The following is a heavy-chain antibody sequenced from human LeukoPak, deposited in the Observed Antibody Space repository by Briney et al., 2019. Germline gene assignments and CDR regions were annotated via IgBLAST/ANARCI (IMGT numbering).Heavy chain of an antibody. J-gene: IGHJ6*03. CDR2: IIPIFGTA. V-gene: IGHV1-69*06. CDR3: ASMRSTVTTERDYYYYMDV. CDR1: GYTFTSYG. D-gene: IGHD4-11*01. Sequence: SVKVSCKASGYTFTSYGISWVRQAPGQGLEWMGGIIPIFGTANYAQKFQGRVTITADKSTSTAYMELSSLRSEDTAVYYCASMRSTVTTERDYYYYMDVWGKGTTVTISS.